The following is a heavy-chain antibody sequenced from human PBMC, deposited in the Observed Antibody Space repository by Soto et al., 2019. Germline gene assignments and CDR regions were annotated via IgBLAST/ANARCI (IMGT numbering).Heavy chain of an antibody. V-gene: IGHV4-39*01. CDR3: ASSFGAASLGGGSLDY. J-gene: IGHJ4*02. CDR1: GGSISSSSYY. D-gene: IGHD3-16*02. Sequence: PSETLSLTCTVSGGSISSSSYYWGWIRQPPGKGLEWIGSIYYSGSTYYNPSLKSRVTISVDTSKNQFSLKLSSVTAADTAVYYCASSFGAASLGGGSLDYWGQGPLVTVSS. CDR2: IYYSGST.